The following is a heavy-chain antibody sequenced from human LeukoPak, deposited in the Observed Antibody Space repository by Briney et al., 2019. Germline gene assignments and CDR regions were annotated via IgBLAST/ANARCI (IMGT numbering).Heavy chain of an antibody. J-gene: IGHJ5*02. CDR3: ARDSYFYDFWSGYKVLGGWFDP. V-gene: IGHV7-4-1*02. D-gene: IGHD3-3*01. CDR1: GYTFTSYA. CDR2: INTNTGNP. Sequence: ASVKVSCKASGYTFTSYAMNWVRQAPGQGLEWMGWINTNTGNPTYAQGFTGRLVFSLNTSVSTAYLQISSLKAEDTAVYYCARDSYFYDFWSGYKVLGGWFDPWGQGTLVTVSS.